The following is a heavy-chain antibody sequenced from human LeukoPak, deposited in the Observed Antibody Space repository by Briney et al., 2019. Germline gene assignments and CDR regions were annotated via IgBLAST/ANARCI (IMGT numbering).Heavy chain of an antibody. V-gene: IGHV3-30*04. CDR1: GFTFRDSA. CDR2: SSYDGTNK. J-gene: IGHJ4*02. Sequence: GGSPRLSCAASGFTFRDSAMHWVRQPPGKGLEGVAVSSYDGTNKYYADSVNGRFTISRDNSKNTLFLQMNNLRLEDTAVYYCAADYGDYVSPSDWGQGSLVIVSS. D-gene: IGHD4-17*01. CDR3: AADYGDYVSPSD.